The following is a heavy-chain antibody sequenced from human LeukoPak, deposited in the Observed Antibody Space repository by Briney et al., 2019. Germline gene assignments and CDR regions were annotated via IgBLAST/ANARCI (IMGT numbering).Heavy chain of an antibody. CDR2: IYHSGST. D-gene: IGHD3-16*01. J-gene: IGHJ4*02. CDR1: GGSFSDYY. V-gene: IGHV4-34*01. CDR3: ARGIRGAADY. Sequence: PSETLSLTCDVYGGSFSDYYWSWIRQPPGRGLEWIGEIYHSGSTNYNPSLKSRVTLSVDTSKTQFSLNLSSVTAADTAVYYCARGIRGAADYWGQGTLVTVSS.